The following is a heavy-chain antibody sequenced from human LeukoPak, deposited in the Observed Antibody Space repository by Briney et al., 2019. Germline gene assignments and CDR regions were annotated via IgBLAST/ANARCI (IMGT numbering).Heavy chain of an antibody. CDR3: ARTSAGDYGDYVFRFDY. CDR2: IYYSGST. J-gene: IGHJ4*02. V-gene: IGHV4-38-2*01. Sequence: GPLRLSCAASGFTFSNAWMSWVRQAPGKGLEWIGSIYYSGSTYYNPSLKSRVTISVDTSKNQFSPKLSSVTAADTAVYYCARTSAGDYGDYVFRFDYWGQGTLVTVSS. D-gene: IGHD4-17*01. CDR1: GFTFSNAW.